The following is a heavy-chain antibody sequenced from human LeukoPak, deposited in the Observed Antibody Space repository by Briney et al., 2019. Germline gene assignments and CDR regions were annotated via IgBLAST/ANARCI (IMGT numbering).Heavy chain of an antibody. CDR1: GFTFSTYA. Sequence: GGSLRLSCAASGFTFSTYAMYWVRQAPGKGLEWVAIVSYDGSIEYYADSVKGRFTIPRDNSKNTLYLQMNSLRAEDTAVYYCARDLLGGGLDYWGQGTLVTVSS. V-gene: IGHV3-30-3*01. D-gene: IGHD3-16*01. J-gene: IGHJ4*02. CDR2: VSYDGSIE. CDR3: ARDLLGGGLDY.